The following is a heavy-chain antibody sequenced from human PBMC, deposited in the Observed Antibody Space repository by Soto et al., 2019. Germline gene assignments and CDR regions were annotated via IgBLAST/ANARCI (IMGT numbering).Heavy chain of an antibody. J-gene: IGHJ4*02. D-gene: IGHD2-15*01. CDR3: ARDATEGTLDY. Sequence: EVQLVESGGGLIQPGGSLRLSCAVSGFTVSSNYMSWVRQAPGKGLEWVSVIHSGGSTYYADSVKGRFTISRDNSKNTLYLQMKSLRVEDTAVYYCARDATEGTLDYWGQGTLVTVSS. V-gene: IGHV3-53*01. CDR2: IHSGGST. CDR1: GFTVSSNY.